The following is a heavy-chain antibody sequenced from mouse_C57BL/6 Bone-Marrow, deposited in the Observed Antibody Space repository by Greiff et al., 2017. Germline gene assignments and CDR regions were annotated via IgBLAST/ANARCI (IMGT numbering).Heavy chain of an antibody. V-gene: IGHV1-64*01. CDR2: MHPNGGSP. CDR1: GYTFTNYW. CDR3: ARSYDYDDYTMDY. Sequence: QVQLQQPGAELVKPGASVKLSCKASGYTFTNYWMHWVKQRPGQGLEWIGMMHPNGGSPDYNEKFKSEATLSVDKSSRTAYMELSSLTSEDSAVYYCARSYDYDDYTMDYWGRGTAVTVSA. D-gene: IGHD2-4*01. J-gene: IGHJ4*01.